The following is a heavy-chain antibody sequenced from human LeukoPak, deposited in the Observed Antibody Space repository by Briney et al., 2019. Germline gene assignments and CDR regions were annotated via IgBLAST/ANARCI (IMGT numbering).Heavy chain of an antibody. V-gene: IGHV3-21*01. CDR1: GFTFSSYT. D-gene: IGHD4-17*01. Sequence: GGSLRLSCAASGFTFSSYTMNWVRQAPGKGLEWVSSIISSSSYIYYADSVKGRFTISRDNAKNSLYLQMNSLRAEDTAVYYCARVPATVSDEYFQHWGQGTLVTVSS. J-gene: IGHJ1*01. CDR3: ARVPATVSDEYFQH. CDR2: IISSSSYI.